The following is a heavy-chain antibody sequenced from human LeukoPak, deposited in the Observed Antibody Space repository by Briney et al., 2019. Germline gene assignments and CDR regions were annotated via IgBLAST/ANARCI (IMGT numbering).Heavy chain of an antibody. CDR3: VSSSTRGPFDY. Sequence: PSETLSLTCAVYGGSFSGYYWSWIRQPPGKGLEWIGEINHSGGTNYNPSLKSRVTISVDTSKNQFSLKLSSVTAADTAVYYCVSSSTRGPFDYWGQGTLVTVSS. CDR2: INHSGGT. V-gene: IGHV4-34*01. D-gene: IGHD6-13*01. CDR1: GGSFSGYY. J-gene: IGHJ4*02.